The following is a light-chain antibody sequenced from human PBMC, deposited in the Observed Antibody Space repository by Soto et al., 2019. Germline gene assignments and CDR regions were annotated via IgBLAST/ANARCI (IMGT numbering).Light chain of an antibody. V-gene: IGKV4-1*01. CDR1: QSLFFSSNNNDY. Sequence: DIVMTQSPDSLAVSLDERATINCKSSQSLFFSSNNNDYLAWFQQKPGQPPKLLIYWASTRESGVPDRFSGSGSGTDFTLTISSLQAEDVAVYFCQQYYSTLQTFGQGTKVEIK. J-gene: IGKJ1*01. CDR2: WAS. CDR3: QQYYSTLQT.